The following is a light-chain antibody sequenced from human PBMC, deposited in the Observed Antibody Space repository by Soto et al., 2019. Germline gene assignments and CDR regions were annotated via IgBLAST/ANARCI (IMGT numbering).Light chain of an antibody. Sequence: QSVLTQPPSVSAASGQKVTISCSGSSSNIGKNYVSWYQQLPGTAPKVVIYETNKRPSGIPDRFSGSKSGTSATLGITGLQTGAEAYYYCATWDTSLTAVLFGGGTKVTVL. V-gene: IGLV1-51*02. CDR3: ATWDTSLTAVL. CDR1: SSNIGKNY. J-gene: IGLJ2*01. CDR2: ETN.